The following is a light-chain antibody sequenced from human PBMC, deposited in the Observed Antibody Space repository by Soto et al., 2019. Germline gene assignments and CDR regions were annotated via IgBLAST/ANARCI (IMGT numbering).Light chain of an antibody. CDR3: SSYTSRSFYV. CDR2: NVS. V-gene: IGLV2-14*03. J-gene: IGLJ1*01. Sequence: QSVLTQPASVSGSPGQSITISCTGTSSDVGGYNYVSWYQHHPGKAPKLLIYNVSFRPSGISNRFSGSKSANTASLTISGLQDEDEADYFCSSYTSRSFYVFGTGTKVTGL. CDR1: SSDVGGYNY.